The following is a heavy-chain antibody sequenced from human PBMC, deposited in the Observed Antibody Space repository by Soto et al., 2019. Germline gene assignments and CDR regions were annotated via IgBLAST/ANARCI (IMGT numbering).Heavy chain of an antibody. V-gene: IGHV4-59*01. J-gene: IGHJ3*02. CDR2: IYYSGST. CDR1: GGSISSFY. CDR3: ARVIAPRRRAFDI. Sequence: SETLSLTWTVSGGSISSFYWRWIRKPPGKGLEWIGYIYYSGSTNYNPSLKSRVTISVDTSKNQFSLKLSSVTAADTAVYYCARVIAPRRRAFDIWGQGTMVTVSS. D-gene: IGHD6-6*01.